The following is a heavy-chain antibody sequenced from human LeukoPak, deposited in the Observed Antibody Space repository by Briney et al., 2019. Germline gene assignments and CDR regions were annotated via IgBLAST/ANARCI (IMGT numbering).Heavy chain of an antibody. CDR1: GFTFSTYT. J-gene: IGHJ4*02. D-gene: IGHD3-10*01. CDR3: AKDFGRNLGGPGY. CDR2: ISGDGYST. Sequence: GGSLRLSCAASGFTFSTYTMAWVRQAPGGGLEWVSGISGDGYSTYYADSVKGRFAISRDNSKSTLYLQMNSLRAEDTAVYYCAKDFGRNLGGPGYWGRGTRVTVSS. V-gene: IGHV3-23*01.